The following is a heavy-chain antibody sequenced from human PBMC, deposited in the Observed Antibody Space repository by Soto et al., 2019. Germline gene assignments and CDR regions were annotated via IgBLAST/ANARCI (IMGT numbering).Heavy chain of an antibody. J-gene: IGHJ5*02. CDR2: ITAGDGKT. V-gene: IGHV1-3*01. D-gene: IGHD2-2*01. CDR3: ARDLYSSSFFWFDA. Sequence: QVHLVQSGAEVKKPGASVKVSCKASGYNLTQYTIHWLRQAPGQRREGMGWITAGDGKTQYSKKFQTRVTIRSDVSATTVYMDLNSLRPEDTAVYYCARDLYSSSFFWFDAWGRGTLVIVSS. CDR1: GYNLTQYT.